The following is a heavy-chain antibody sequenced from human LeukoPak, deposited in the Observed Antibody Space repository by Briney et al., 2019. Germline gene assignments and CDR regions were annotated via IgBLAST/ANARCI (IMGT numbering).Heavy chain of an antibody. CDR1: GGSFSGYY. CDR2: INHGGST. D-gene: IGHD1-14*01. V-gene: IGHV4-34*01. Sequence: PSETLSLTCAVYGGSFSGYYWSWIRQPPGKGLEWIGEINHGGSTNYNPSLKSRVTISVDTSKNQFSLKLSSVTAADTAVYYCARHRPGLLFDYWGQGTLVTVSS. J-gene: IGHJ4*02. CDR3: ARHRPGLLFDY.